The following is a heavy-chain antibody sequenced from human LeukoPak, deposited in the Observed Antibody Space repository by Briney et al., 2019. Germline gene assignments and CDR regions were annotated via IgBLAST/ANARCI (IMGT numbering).Heavy chain of an antibody. V-gene: IGHV3-48*01. CDR3: ARDLRGYCSGTSCYDKWFDP. Sequence: GGSLRLSCAASGFTFSSYSMNWVRQAPGKGLEWVSYVSSSGGTIYYADSVKGRFTISRDNAKNSLYLQMNSLRAEDTAVYYCARDLRGYCSGTSCYDKWFDPWGQGTLVTVP. CDR2: VSSSGGTI. D-gene: IGHD2-2*01. J-gene: IGHJ5*02. CDR1: GFTFSSYS.